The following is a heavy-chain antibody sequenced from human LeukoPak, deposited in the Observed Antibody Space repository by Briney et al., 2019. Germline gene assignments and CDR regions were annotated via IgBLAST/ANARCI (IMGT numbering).Heavy chain of an antibody. CDR2: ISAYNGNT. V-gene: IGHV1-18*01. CDR1: GYTFTSYG. Sequence: ASVKVSCKASGYTFTSYGISWVRQAPGQGLEWMGWISAYNGNTNYAQRLQGRVTMTTDTSTSTAYMELRSLRSDDTAVYYCAREDPTYYYFDYWGQGTLVTVSS. D-gene: IGHD2-21*01. J-gene: IGHJ4*02. CDR3: AREDPTYYYFDY.